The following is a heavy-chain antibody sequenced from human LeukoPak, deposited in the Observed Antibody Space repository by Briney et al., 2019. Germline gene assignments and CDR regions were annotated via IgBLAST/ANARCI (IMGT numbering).Heavy chain of an antibody. V-gene: IGHV3-21*01. CDR3: ARGRYGDYSHDAFDI. CDR1: GFTFSSYS. D-gene: IGHD4-17*01. Sequence: GGSLRLSCAASGFTFSSYSMNWVRQAPGKGPEWVSSISSSSSYIYYADSVKGRFTISRDNAKNSLYLQMNSLRAEDTAVYYCARGRYGDYSHDAFDIWGQGTMVTVSS. CDR2: ISSSSSYI. J-gene: IGHJ3*02.